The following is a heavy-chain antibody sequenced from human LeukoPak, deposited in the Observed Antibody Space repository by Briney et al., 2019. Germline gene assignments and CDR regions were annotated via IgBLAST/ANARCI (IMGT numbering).Heavy chain of an antibody. V-gene: IGHV3-74*01. CDR2: INSDGGST. Sequence: PGGSLRLSCAASGFTFSSYWMHWVRQAPGKGLVWVSRINSDGGSTSYADSVKGRFTISRDNAKNSLYLQMNSLRAEDTAVYYCARDHHRRLYDSQARDTFDIWGQGTMVTVSS. J-gene: IGHJ3*02. CDR1: GFTFSSYW. CDR3: ARDHHRRLYDSQARDTFDI. D-gene: IGHD3-22*01.